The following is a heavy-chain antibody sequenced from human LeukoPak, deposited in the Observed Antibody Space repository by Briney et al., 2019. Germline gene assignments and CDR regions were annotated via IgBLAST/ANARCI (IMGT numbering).Heavy chain of an antibody. CDR2: MNPNSGNT. Sequence: GASVKVSCKASGYTFTSYDIHWVRQATGQGLEWMGWMNPNSGNTGYTQKFQGRVTMTRNTSISTAYMELSSLRSEDTAVYYCARAGYCSSTSCSWFDPWGQGTLVTVSS. V-gene: IGHV1-8*01. D-gene: IGHD2-2*01. J-gene: IGHJ5*02. CDR3: ARAGYCSSTSCSWFDP. CDR1: GYTFTSYD.